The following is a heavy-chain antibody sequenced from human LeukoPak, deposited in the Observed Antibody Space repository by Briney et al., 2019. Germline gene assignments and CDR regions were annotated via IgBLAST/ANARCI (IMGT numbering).Heavy chain of an antibody. CDR2: ITANARSK. J-gene: IGHJ6*03. V-gene: IGHV3-64*02. CDR1: GSTFSTFS. Sequence: PGGSLRLSCAASGSTFSTFSMHWVRQGPGKGLEYVSAITANARSKYHADSVRGRFTISRDNSKDTLYLQMGSLRPEDTAVYYCARGPSSYFYMDVWGKGTTVTISS. CDR3: ARGPSSYFYMDV.